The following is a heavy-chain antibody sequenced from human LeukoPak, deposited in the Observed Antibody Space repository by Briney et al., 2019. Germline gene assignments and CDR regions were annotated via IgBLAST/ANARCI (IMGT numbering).Heavy chain of an antibody. CDR2: IRSKANSYAT. Sequence: GGSLRLSCAASGFTFSGSAMHWVRQASGKGLEWVGRIRSKANSYATAYAASVKGRFTISKDDSKNTAYLQMNSLKTEDTAVYYCTRLAQQLAPPYNWFDPWGQGTLVTVSS. CDR3: TRLAQQLAPPYNWFDP. J-gene: IGHJ5*02. V-gene: IGHV3-73*01. CDR1: GFTFSGSA. D-gene: IGHD6-13*01.